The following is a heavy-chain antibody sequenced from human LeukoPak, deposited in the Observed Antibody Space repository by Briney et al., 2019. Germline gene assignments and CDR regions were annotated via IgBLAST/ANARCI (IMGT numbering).Heavy chain of an antibody. V-gene: IGHV4-39*07. Sequence: PSETLSLTCTVSGGSISSSSYYWGWIRQPPGKGLEWIGSIYYSGSTYYSPSLKSRVTISVDTSKNQFSLKLSSVTAADTAVYYCARGLGSKYSGSYVRLDPWGQGTLVTVSS. CDR1: GGSISSSSYY. CDR2: IYYSGST. D-gene: IGHD1-26*01. CDR3: ARGLGSKYSGSYVRLDP. J-gene: IGHJ5*02.